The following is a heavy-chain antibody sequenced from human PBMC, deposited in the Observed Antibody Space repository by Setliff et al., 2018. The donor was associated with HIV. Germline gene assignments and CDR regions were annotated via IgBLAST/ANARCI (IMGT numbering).Heavy chain of an antibody. D-gene: IGHD3-22*01. V-gene: IGHV4-39*07. CDR2: IYYSGST. CDR3: ARDPHYYDSSGHYSWFYFDF. J-gene: IGHJ4*02. CDR1: GASISSSGYY. Sequence: PSETLSLTCTVSGASISSSGYYWGWIRQPPGKGLEWIGTIYYSGSTYYNPSLKSRVTISVDTSKNQFSLKMTSVTAADTAVYYCARDPHYYDSSGHYSWFYFDFWGQGTLVTVSS.